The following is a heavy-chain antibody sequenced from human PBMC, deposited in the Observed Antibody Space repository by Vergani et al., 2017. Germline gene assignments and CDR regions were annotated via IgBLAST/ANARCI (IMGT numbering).Heavy chain of an antibody. J-gene: IGHJ4*02. CDR3: AKEIQVWSNIYY. CDR2: IRYDGSNK. CDR1: GFIFSSYG. Sequence: QVQLVESGGGVVQPGGSLRLSCAASGFIFSSYGMHWVRQAPGKGLEWVAFIRYDGSNKYYVDSVKGRFTISRDNSKNTQYLQMNSLRAEDTAVYYCAKEIQVWSNIYYWGQGTLVTVSS. D-gene: IGHD5-18*01. V-gene: IGHV3-30*02.